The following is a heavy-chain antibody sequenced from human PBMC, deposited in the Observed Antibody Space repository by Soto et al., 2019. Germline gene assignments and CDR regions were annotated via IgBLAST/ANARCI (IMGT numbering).Heavy chain of an antibody. Sequence: QVHLVQSGAEVKKPGAAVNVSCQAYGSITNHHMHWVRQAPGQGLEWMGIFNPSVLSTTYAQKFQVRVTITRDTSTSTVYMELSSLTSEDTAVYFCAKVTHRGTIAVAGPLVSWGPGTLVIVPS. CDR1: GSITNHH. V-gene: IGHV1-46*01. CDR3: AKVTHRGTIAVAGPLVS. J-gene: IGHJ4*02. CDR2: FNPSVLST. D-gene: IGHD6-19*01.